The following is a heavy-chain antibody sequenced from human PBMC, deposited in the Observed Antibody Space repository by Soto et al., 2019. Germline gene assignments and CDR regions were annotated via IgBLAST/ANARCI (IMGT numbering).Heavy chain of an antibody. CDR3: SRSIPGTTSSDY. V-gene: IGHV3-72*01. CDR1: GFTFSDYY. J-gene: IGHJ4*02. CDR2: SRDKGNSYST. Sequence: EVQLVESGGGLVQPGGSLRLSCAGSGFTFSDYYIDWVRQAPGKGLEWVGRSRDKGNSYSTDYAASVKGRFTVSRDGSKESLYLQMNSLKTEDTALYYCSRSIPGTTSSDYWGQGTLVTVSS. D-gene: IGHD1-7*01.